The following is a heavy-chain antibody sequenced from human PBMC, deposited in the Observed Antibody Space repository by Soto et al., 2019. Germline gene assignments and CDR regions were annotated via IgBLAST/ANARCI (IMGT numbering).Heavy chain of an antibody. Sequence: GGSLRLSCAASGFTFSSYGMHWVRQDPGKGLEWVAVIWYDGSNKYYADSVKGRFTISRDNSKNTLYLQMNSLRAEDTAVYYCARAGIAVAGPPDYWGQGTLVTVSS. CDR1: GFTFSSYG. V-gene: IGHV3-33*08. CDR3: ARAGIAVAGPPDY. J-gene: IGHJ4*02. CDR2: IWYDGSNK. D-gene: IGHD6-19*01.